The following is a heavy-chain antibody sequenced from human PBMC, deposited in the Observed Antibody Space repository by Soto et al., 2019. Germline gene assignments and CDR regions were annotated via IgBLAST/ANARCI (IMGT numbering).Heavy chain of an antibody. CDR1: GYTSTSYD. CDR3: ARFVPPGYYDSSGYYNYYYYGMDV. J-gene: IGHJ6*02. D-gene: IGHD3-22*01. V-gene: IGHV1-8*01. Sequence: ASVKGSFKASGYTSTSYDINWVRQATGQGLEWMGWMNPNSGNTGYAQKFQGRVTMTRNTSISTAYMELSSLRSEDTAVYYCARFVPPGYYDSSGYYNYYYYGMDVWGQGTTVTVSS. CDR2: MNPNSGNT.